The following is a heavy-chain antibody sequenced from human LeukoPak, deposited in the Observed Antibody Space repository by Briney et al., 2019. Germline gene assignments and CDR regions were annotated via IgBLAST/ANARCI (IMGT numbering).Heavy chain of an antibody. J-gene: IGHJ4*02. Sequence: TGGSLRLSCAASGFIFSSYAMSWVRQASGKGLEWVGRIRSKANSYATAYAASVKGRFTISRDDSKNTAYLQMNSLKTEDTAVYYCTRFPYDYWGQGTLVTVSS. CDR1: GFIFSSYA. CDR3: TRFPYDY. V-gene: IGHV3-73*01. CDR2: IRSKANSYAT.